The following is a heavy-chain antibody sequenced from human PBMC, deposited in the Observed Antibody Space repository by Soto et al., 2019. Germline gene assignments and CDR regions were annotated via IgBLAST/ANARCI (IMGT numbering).Heavy chain of an antibody. CDR3: ARGRAGGWLRFGGHSSGSRWGFDY. Sequence: QVQLQQWGAGLLKPSETLSLTCAVYGGSFSGYYWSWIRQPPGKGLEWIGEINHSGSTNYNPSLKSRVPISVDTSKNQFSLKLSSVTAAETAVYYCARGRAGGWLRFGGHSSGSRWGFDYWGQGTLVTVSS. CDR2: INHSGST. V-gene: IGHV4-34*01. CDR1: GGSFSGYY. J-gene: IGHJ4*02. D-gene: IGHD5-12*01.